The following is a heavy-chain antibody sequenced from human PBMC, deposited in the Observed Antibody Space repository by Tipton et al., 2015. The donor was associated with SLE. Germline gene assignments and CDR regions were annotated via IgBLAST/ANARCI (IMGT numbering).Heavy chain of an antibody. D-gene: IGHD4-11*01. Sequence: SLRLSCAASGFTFSNYWMSWLRQAPGKGLEWVANVKRDGSEKNYVDSVKGRFTISRDNAKNSLYLQMNSPRAEDTAVYYCARGMTTVTSDYFDYWGQGTLVTVSS. CDR2: VKRDGSEK. V-gene: IGHV3-7*04. CDR1: GFTFSNYW. CDR3: ARGMTTVTSDYFDY. J-gene: IGHJ4*02.